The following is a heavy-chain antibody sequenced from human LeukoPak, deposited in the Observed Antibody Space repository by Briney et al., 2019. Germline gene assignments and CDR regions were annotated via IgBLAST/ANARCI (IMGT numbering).Heavy chain of an antibody. V-gene: IGHV3-48*03. D-gene: IGHD5-24*01. CDR1: GFTFSSYE. CDR2: ISSSGSSI. Sequence: PGRSLRLSCAASGFTFSSYEMNWVRQAPGKGLEWVSYISSSGSSIYYADSVKGRFTISRDNAKNSLYLQMNSLRAEDTAVYYCEREDSDGYNLNYWGQGTLVTVSS. J-gene: IGHJ4*02. CDR3: EREDSDGYNLNY.